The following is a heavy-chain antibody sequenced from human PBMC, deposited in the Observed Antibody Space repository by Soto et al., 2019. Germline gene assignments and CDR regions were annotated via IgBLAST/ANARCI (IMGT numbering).Heavy chain of an antibody. CDR2: ISYDGSD. CDR1: GFPFREFG. D-gene: IGHD1-1*01. Sequence: QMQLVESGGGVVQPGRSLRLSCVASGFPFREFGMHWVRQAPGKGLEWVALISYDGSDYADYVKGRFTISRDDSRDTLFLHMDNLRPDDTGVYYCARRWNYYLDFWGQGTLVADSS. CDR3: ARRWNYYLDF. J-gene: IGHJ4*02. V-gene: IGHV3-33*05.